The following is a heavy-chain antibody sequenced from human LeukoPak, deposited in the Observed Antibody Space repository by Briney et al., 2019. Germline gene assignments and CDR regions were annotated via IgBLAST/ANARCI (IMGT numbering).Heavy chain of an antibody. CDR3: ARREMATSFDY. D-gene: IGHD5-24*01. CDR1: GGSISSSSYY. Sequence: SETLSLTCTVSGGSISSSSYYWGWIRHPAGKGLEWIGSIYYSGSTYYNPSLKSRVTISVDTSKNQFSLKLSSVTAADTAVYYCARREMATSFDYWGQGTLVTVSS. V-gene: IGHV4-39*01. CDR2: IYYSGST. J-gene: IGHJ4*02.